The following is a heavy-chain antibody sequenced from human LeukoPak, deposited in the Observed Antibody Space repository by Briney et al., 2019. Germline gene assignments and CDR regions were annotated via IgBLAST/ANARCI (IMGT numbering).Heavy chain of an antibody. D-gene: IGHD3-22*01. CDR1: GYSISSGYY. V-gene: IGHV4-38-2*02. Sequence: SETLSLTCTVSGYSISSGYYWGWIRQPPGKGLEWIGSIYHSGSTYYNPSLKSRVTISVDTSKNQFSLKLSSVTAADTAVYYCARETSPYYYDSSGSTNWFDPWGQGTLVTVSS. CDR2: IYHSGST. J-gene: IGHJ5*02. CDR3: ARETSPYYYDSSGSTNWFDP.